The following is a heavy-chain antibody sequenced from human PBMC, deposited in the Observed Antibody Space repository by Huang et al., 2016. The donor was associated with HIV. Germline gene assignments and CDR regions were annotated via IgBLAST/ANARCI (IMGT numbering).Heavy chain of an antibody. D-gene: IGHD2-15*01. CDR3: RGDIVVVVAATRYYFDY. Sequence: QLQLQESGPGLVKPSETLSLTCTVSGVSISSSSYYWGWIRQPPGKGMAWIGSIYYSGSTNYNPSRKSRVTISVDTSKNQFSLKLSSVTAADTAVYYCRGDIVVVVAATRYYFDYWGQGTLVTVSS. J-gene: IGHJ4*02. CDR2: IYYSGST. V-gene: IGHV4-39*01. CDR1: GVSISSSSYY.